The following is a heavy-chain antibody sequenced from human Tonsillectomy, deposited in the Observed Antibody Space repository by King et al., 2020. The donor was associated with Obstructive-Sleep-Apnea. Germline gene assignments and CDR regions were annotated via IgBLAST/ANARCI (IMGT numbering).Heavy chain of an antibody. D-gene: IGHD6-13*01. CDR2: ISSSGSTI. J-gene: IGHJ6*02. CDR1: GFTFSDYY. V-gene: IGHV3-11*01. Sequence: VQLVESGGGFVNPGVSLRLSCAASGFTFSDYYMSWIRQAPGKGLEWVSYISSSGSTINYADSVQGRFTLSRDNAKKSLSLQMNSLRAEDTAVYYCARDLAPSSSLYYYYAMDVWGQGTTVIVSS. CDR3: ARDLAPSSSLYYYYAMDV.